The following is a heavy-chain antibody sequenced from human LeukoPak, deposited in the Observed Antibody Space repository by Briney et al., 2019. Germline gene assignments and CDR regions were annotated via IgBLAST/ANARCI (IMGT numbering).Heavy chain of an antibody. D-gene: IGHD5-18*01. Sequence: ASVKVSCTASGYTFTSYDINWVRQATGQGLEWMGWMNPNSGNTGYAQKFQGRVTMTRNTSISTAYMELSSLRSEDTAVYYCARSRGIQLWSKRGFDPWGQGTLVTVSS. J-gene: IGHJ5*02. CDR2: MNPNSGNT. CDR3: ARSRGIQLWSKRGFDP. CDR1: GYTFTSYD. V-gene: IGHV1-8*01.